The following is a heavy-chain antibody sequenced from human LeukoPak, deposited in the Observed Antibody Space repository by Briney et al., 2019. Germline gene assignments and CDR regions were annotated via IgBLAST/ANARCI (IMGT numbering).Heavy chain of an antibody. CDR2: IIPIFGTA. V-gene: IGHV1-69*06. J-gene: IGHJ6*03. CDR3: ARDIVVVPADVPYYYYYMDV. Sequence: SVKVSCKASGGTFSNYAISWVRQAPGQGLEWMGGIIPIFGTANYAQKFQGRVTITADKSTSTAYMELSSLRSEDTAVYYCARDIVVVPADVPYYYYYMDVWGKGTTVTVSS. CDR1: GGTFSNYA. D-gene: IGHD2-2*01.